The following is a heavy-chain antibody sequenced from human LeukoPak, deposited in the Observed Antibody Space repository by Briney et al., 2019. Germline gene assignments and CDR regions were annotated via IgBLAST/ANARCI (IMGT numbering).Heavy chain of an antibody. CDR3: AKTSAAGSMMGYFDL. D-gene: IGHD6-13*01. CDR1: GFTFSSYA. CDR2: ISGSGGST. Sequence: GGSLRLSCAASGFTFSSYAMSWVRQAPGKGLEWLSAISGSGGSTYYADSVKGRFTISRDNSKNTLYLQMNSLRAEDTAVYYCAKTSAAGSMMGYFDLWGRGTLVTVSS. V-gene: IGHV3-23*01. J-gene: IGHJ2*01.